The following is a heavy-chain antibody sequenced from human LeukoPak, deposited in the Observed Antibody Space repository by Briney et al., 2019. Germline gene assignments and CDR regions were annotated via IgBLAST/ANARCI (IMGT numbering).Heavy chain of an antibody. CDR2: IIPIFGTA. D-gene: IGHD6-6*01. Sequence: GASVKVSCKASGGTFSSYAISWVRQAPGQGLEWMGGIIPIFGTANYAQKFQGRVTITADESTSTAYMELSSLRSEDTAVYYRARVPRRNSSSYYFDYWGQGTLVTVSS. J-gene: IGHJ4*02. CDR3: ARVPRRNSSSYYFDY. CDR1: GGTFSSYA. V-gene: IGHV1-69*01.